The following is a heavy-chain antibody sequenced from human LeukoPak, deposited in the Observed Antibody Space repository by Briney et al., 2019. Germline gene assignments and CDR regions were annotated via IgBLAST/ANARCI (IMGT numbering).Heavy chain of an antibody. J-gene: IGHJ5*02. V-gene: IGHV5-51*01. CDR1: GYSFTSYW. CDR2: IYPGDSDT. CDR3: ARLGGSGSYYNWGDWFDP. Sequence: KNGESLKISCKGSGYSFTSYWIGWVRQMPGKGLEWMGIIYPGDSDTRYSPSFQGQVTISADKSISTAYLQWSSLKASDTAMYYCARLGGSGSYYNWGDWFDPWGQGTLVTVSS. D-gene: IGHD3-10*01.